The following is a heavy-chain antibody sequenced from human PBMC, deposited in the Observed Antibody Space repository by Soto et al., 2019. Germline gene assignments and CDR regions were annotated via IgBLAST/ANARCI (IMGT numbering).Heavy chain of an antibody. CDR3: GRTYIATSRPTASDL. CDR2: AIPVFGTT. J-gene: IGHJ3*01. D-gene: IGHD5-12*01. Sequence: QVQLVQSGAEVRKPGSSVKVSCKASGDTFMYYAFTWVRQAPGQGLEWVGQAIPVFGTTNHAQKFQGRVTFTVNDSPGTAFMELGTRVFEGPAGYFRGRTYIATSRPTASDLWGEGTMGTVS. V-gene: IGHV1-69*01. CDR1: GDTFMYYA.